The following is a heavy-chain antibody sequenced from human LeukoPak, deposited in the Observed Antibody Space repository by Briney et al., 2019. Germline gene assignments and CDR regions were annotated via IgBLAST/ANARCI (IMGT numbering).Heavy chain of an antibody. CDR2: ISYDGSNK. D-gene: IGHD5-18*01. CDR3: ARGGYSYGYRDY. J-gene: IGHJ4*02. Sequence: GRSLRLSCAASGFTFSSYAMHWVRQAPGKGLEWVAVISYDGSNKYYADSVKGRFTISRDNSKNTLYLQMNSLRAEDTAVYYCARGGYSYGYRDYWGQGTLVTVSS. CDR1: GFTFSSYA. V-gene: IGHV3-30*04.